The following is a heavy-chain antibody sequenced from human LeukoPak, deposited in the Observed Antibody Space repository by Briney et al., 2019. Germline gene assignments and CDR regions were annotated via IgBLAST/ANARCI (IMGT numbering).Heavy chain of an antibody. V-gene: IGHV3-30*02. D-gene: IGHD5-18*01. J-gene: IGHJ4*02. CDR3: TTDRGYSST. CDR2: IWYDGSNK. CDR1: GFTFSING. Sequence: GGSLRLSCAASGFTFSINGMHWVRQAPGKGLEWVAFIWYDGSNKYYADSVKGRFTISRDNSKNTLYLQMNSLRADDTAVYYCTTDRGYSSTWGQGTLVTVSS.